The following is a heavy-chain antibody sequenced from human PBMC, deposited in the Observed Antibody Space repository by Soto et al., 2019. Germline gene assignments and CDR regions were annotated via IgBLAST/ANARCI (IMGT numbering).Heavy chain of an antibody. CDR1: RFTFSSYA. V-gene: IGHV3-30-3*01. CDR2: ISYDGSNK. Sequence: QVQLVESGGGVVQPGRSLRLSCAASRFTFSSYAMHWVRQAPGKGLEWVAVISYDGSNKYYADSVKGRFTISRDNSKNTLYLQMNSLRAEDTAVYYCARDFVGYYYDSSGGDYWGQGTLVTVSS. J-gene: IGHJ4*02. CDR3: ARDFVGYYYDSSGGDY. D-gene: IGHD3-22*01.